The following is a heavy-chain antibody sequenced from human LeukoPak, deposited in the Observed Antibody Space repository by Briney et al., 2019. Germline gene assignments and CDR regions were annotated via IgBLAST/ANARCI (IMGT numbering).Heavy chain of an antibody. D-gene: IGHD2-15*01. J-gene: IGHJ6*02. CDR2: INAGNGNT. Sequence: GASVKVSCKASGYTFTSYAMHWVRQAPGQRLEWMGWINAGNGNTKYSQKFQGRVTITRDTSASTAYMELSGLRSEDTAVYYCARDLPVVAATREVGMDVWGQGTTVTVSS. V-gene: IGHV1-3*01. CDR3: ARDLPVVAATREVGMDV. CDR1: GYTFTSYA.